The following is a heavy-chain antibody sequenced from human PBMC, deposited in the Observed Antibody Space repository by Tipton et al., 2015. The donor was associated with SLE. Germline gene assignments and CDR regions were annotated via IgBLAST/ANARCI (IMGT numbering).Heavy chain of an antibody. D-gene: IGHD6-13*01. V-gene: IGHV4-59*08. CDR1: GASMTNNY. Sequence: TLSLTCTVSGASMTNNYWSWIRQPPGKGLEWIGYIFYSGSTNYNPSLQSRVTISLDMSENQFSLTLTSVTAADTAIYYCARSEGSSWLYYYYGLDVWGQGTTVAVSS. J-gene: IGHJ6*02. CDR2: IFYSGST. CDR3: ARSEGSSWLYYYYGLDV.